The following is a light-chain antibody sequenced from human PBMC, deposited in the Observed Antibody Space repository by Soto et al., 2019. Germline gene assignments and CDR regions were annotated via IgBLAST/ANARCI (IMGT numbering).Light chain of an antibody. Sequence: HITQSPSSLSTYVGDTISITCRSFQTISKSLNWYQQRPGKAPKLLIFGASNLHNGVPPRFSGLGSGTHFTLTITTPQPEDAATYYCQQSYSVPYTLGQGSQVDIK. V-gene: IGKV1-39*01. CDR1: QTISKS. J-gene: IGKJ2*01. CDR2: GAS. CDR3: QQSYSVPYT.